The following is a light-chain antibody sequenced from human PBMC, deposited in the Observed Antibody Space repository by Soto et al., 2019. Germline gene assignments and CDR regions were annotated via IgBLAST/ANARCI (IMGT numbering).Light chain of an antibody. J-gene: IGKJ3*01. CDR1: QSVSSSY. CDR3: QQYGSSPFT. CDR2: GAS. Sequence: ESLLAQSPISLCLSPGEVATRSCRASQSVSSSYLAWYQQKPGQAPRLLIYGASSRATGIPDRFSGSGSGTDFTLTISRLEPEDFAVYYCQQYGSSPFTFGPGTKVDI. V-gene: IGKV3-20*01.